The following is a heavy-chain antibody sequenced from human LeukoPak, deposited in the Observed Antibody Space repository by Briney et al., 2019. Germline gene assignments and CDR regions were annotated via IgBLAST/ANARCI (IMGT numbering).Heavy chain of an antibody. D-gene: IGHD6-13*01. CDR2: IYPGDSHT. Sequence: GESLKISCKGSGYSFTTYWIGWVRQLPGKGLEWMGIIYPGDSHTMYSPSFRGQVTMSADKSISTAYLQWSSLKASDTAMYYCARLLGSSSSSWASFDYWGQGTLVTVSS. J-gene: IGHJ4*02. CDR3: ARLLGSSSSSWASFDY. CDR1: GYSFTTYW. V-gene: IGHV5-51*01.